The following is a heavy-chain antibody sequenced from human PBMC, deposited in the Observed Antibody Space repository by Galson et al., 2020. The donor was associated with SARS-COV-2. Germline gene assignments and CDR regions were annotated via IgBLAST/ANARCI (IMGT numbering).Heavy chain of an antibody. V-gene: IGHV3-15*01. Sequence: GESLKISCAASGFAFNNAWMSWVRQTPGKGLEWVGRIKTESEGGPIDYAAPVKGRFIISRDDSKKTLYVQMNSLKTEDTAIYYFTAGLGRTDMDVWGKGTTVTVSS. D-gene: IGHD1-1*01. CDR1: GFAFNNAW. J-gene: IGHJ6*03. CDR2: IKTESEGGPI. CDR3: TAGLGRTDMDV.